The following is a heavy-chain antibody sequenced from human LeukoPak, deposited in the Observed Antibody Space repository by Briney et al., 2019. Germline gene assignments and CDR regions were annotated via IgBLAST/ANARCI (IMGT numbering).Heavy chain of an antibody. V-gene: IGHV4-59*01. CDR1: GGTISSYY. Sequence: SGTLSLTCTVSGGTISSYYWSWIRQPPGKGLEWIGYIYYSGGTNYNPSLKSRVTISVDTSKNQFSLKLSSVTAADTAVYYCARVLNDCSGGSCYVGLSDYYYYGMDVWGKGTTVTVSS. J-gene: IGHJ6*04. CDR3: ARVLNDCSGGSCYVGLSDYYYYGMDV. CDR2: IYYSGGT. D-gene: IGHD2-15*01.